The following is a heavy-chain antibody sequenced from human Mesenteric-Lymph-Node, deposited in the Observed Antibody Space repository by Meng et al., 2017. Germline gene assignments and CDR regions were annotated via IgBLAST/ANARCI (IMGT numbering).Heavy chain of an antibody. CDR3: ARGKPGSSSSWYDY. CDR2: IYYSGST. D-gene: IGHD6-13*01. J-gene: IGHJ4*02. Sequence: SETLSLTCTVSGGSISSSSSSYYWGWIRQPPGKGLEWIGSIYYSGSTYYNPSLKSRVTISVDTSRNQFSLKLSSVTAADTAVYYCARGKPGSSSSWYDYWGQGMLVTVSS. CDR1: GGSISSSSSSYY. V-gene: IGHV4-39*07.